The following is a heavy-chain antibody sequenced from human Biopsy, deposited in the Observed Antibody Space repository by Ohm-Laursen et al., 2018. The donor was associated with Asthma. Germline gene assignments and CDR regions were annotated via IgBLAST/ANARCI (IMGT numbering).Heavy chain of an antibody. J-gene: IGHJ4*02. CDR2: IYSGGTS. D-gene: IGHD6-19*01. V-gene: IGHV3-53*01. CDR3: ARDSYSSGLYDDFES. CDR1: GFTVSRDH. Sequence: SLRLSCAASGFTVSRDHMFWVRQAPGKGLEWVSVIYSGGTSHTAGSVRGRFTISRDFSKNTLHLQMHSLRVEDTAVYYCARDSYSSGLYDDFESWGQGTLVTVSS.